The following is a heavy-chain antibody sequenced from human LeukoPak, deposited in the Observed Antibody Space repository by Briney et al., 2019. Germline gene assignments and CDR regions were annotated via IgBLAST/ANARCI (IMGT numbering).Heavy chain of an antibody. CDR3: AGNQWPGAFDI. J-gene: IGHJ3*02. CDR2: ISSSSSYI. CDR1: GFTFSSYS. D-gene: IGHD6-19*01. Sequence: GGSLRLSCAAPGFTFSSYSMNWVRQAPGKGLEWVSSISSSSSYIYYADSVKGRFTISRDNAKNSLYLQMNSLRAEDTAVYYCAGNQWPGAFDIWGQGTMVTVSS. V-gene: IGHV3-21*04.